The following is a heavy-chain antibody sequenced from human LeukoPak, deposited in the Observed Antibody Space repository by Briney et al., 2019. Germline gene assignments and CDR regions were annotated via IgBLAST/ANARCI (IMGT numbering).Heavy chain of an antibody. CDR1: GFTFSSYA. CDR3: ARPHVQWLVPYYFDY. CDR2: ISGSGGST. Sequence: GGSLRLSCAASGFTFSSYAMSWVRQAPGKGLEWVSAISGSGGSTYYADSVKGRFTISRDNSKNTLYLQMNSLRAEDTAVYYCARPHVQWLVPYYFDYWGQGTLVTVSS. V-gene: IGHV3-23*01. J-gene: IGHJ4*02. D-gene: IGHD6-19*01.